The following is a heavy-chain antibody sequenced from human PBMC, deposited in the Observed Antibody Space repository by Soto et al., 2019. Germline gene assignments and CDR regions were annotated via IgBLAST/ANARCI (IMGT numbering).Heavy chain of an antibody. V-gene: IGHV3-30-3*01. CDR3: ARDRIPWAGTAYYYGMDV. CDR1: GFTFSSYA. J-gene: IGHJ6*02. D-gene: IGHD6-19*01. Sequence: GGSLRLSCAASGFTFSSYAMHWVRQAPGKGLEWVAVISYDGSNKYYADSVKGRFTISRDNSKNTLYLQMNSLRAEDTAVYYCARDRIPWAGTAYYYGMDVWGQGTTVTVSS. CDR2: ISYDGSNK.